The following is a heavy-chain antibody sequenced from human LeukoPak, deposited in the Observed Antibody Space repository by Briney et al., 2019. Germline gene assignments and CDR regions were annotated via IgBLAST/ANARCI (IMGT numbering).Heavy chain of an antibody. J-gene: IGHJ5*02. Sequence: RASVKVSCKASGYTFTGYYMHWVRQAPGQGLEWMGRINPNSGGTDYAQKFQGRVAMTRDTSITTAYMELGRLTSDDTAVYYCAREITIRNWFDPWGQGTLVTVSS. CDR3: AREITIRNWFDP. D-gene: IGHD3-3*01. V-gene: IGHV1-2*06. CDR1: GYTFTGYY. CDR2: INPNSGGT.